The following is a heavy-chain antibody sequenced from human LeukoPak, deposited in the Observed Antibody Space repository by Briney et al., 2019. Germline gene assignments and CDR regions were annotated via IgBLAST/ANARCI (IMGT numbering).Heavy chain of an antibody. J-gene: IGHJ4*02. Sequence: GGSLRLSCAASGFTFSSYAMNWVRQAPGKGLEWVSAISGSGGNTYYADSVKGRFTISRDNSKNTLYLQMNSLRAEDTAVYYCAKAGDLTYYDFWSGNYYFDYWGQGTLVTVSS. CDR1: GFTFSSYA. V-gene: IGHV3-23*01. CDR2: ISGSGGNT. D-gene: IGHD3-3*01. CDR3: AKAGDLTYYDFWSGNYYFDY.